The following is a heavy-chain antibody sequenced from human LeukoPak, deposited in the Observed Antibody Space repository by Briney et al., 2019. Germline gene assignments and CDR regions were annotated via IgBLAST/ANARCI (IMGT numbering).Heavy chain of an antibody. CDR1: GGSISSGGYS. D-gene: IGHD2-15*01. CDR2: IYYSGST. Sequence: SETLSLTCAVSGGSISSGGYSWSWIRQPPGKGLEWIGYIYYSGSTYYNPSLKSRVTISVDTSKNQFSLKLSSVTAADTAVYYCAREGAGYCSGGSCYRPLWGQGTLVTVSS. CDR3: AREGAGYCSGGSCYRPL. J-gene: IGHJ4*02. V-gene: IGHV4-30-4*07.